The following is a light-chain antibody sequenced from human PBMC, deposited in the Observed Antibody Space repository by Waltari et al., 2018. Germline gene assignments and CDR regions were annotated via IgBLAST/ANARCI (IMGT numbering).Light chain of an antibody. Sequence: QSVVTQPPSASGTPGQRVSISCSGSRSKIGSNYVYWYQVLPGMAPKLLIYRENERPSGVPDRFSGSKSGTSASLAISALRSEDESDYYCATWDDGLSGVIFGGGTKLTVL. CDR1: RSKIGSNY. CDR2: REN. J-gene: IGLJ2*01. V-gene: IGLV1-47*01. CDR3: ATWDDGLSGVI.